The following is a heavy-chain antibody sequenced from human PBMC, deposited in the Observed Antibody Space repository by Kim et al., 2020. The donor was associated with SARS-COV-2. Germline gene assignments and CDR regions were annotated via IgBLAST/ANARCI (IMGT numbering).Heavy chain of an antibody. V-gene: IGHV4-61*01. CDR2: IYYSGST. J-gene: IGHJ6*02. D-gene: IGHD3-10*01. Sequence: SETLSLTCTVSGGSVSSGSYYWSWIRQPPGKGLEWIGYIYYSGSTNYNPSLKSRVTISVDTSKNQFSLKLSSVTAADTAVYYCASGAVYYGSGSWPYYYYGMDVWGQGTTVTVSS. CDR1: GGSVSSGSYY. CDR3: ASGAVYYGSGSWPYYYYGMDV.